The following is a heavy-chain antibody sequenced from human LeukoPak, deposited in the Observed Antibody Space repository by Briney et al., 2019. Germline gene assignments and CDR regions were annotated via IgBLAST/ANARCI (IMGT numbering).Heavy chain of an antibody. J-gene: IGHJ4*02. Sequence: GESLQISCQGSGYSFTSYWIGWVRQLPGKGLEWMGIIYPDDSDTRYSPSFQGQVTISADKSISTAYLQWSSLKASDSAMYYCARRLGYDRLYYFDYWGQGTLVSVSS. CDR2: IYPDDSDT. V-gene: IGHV5-51*01. CDR3: ARRLGYDRLYYFDY. D-gene: IGHD5-12*01. CDR1: GYSFTSYW.